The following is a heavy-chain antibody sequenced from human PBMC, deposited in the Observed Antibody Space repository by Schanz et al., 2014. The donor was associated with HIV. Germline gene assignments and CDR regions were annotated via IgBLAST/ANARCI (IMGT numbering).Heavy chain of an antibody. J-gene: IGHJ5*01. V-gene: IGHV3-33*01. CDR1: GFTFNNYG. CDR2: IWYDGSNK. CDR3: ARDKSNLGMDS. Sequence: QVQLVESGGGVVQPGRSLRLSCTASGFTFNNYGMQWVRQAPGKGLEWLAAIWYDGSNKFYADSLRGRFTISRDNSKNTLYLQMNSLRVEDTAVYYCARDKSNLGMDSWGQGTLVTVSS.